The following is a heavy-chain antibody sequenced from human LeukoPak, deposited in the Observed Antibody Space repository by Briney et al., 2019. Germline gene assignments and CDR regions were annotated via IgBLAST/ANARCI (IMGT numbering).Heavy chain of an antibody. CDR1: GFTFSGYT. CDR3: ARGTIIAH. V-gene: IGHV3-30-3*01. D-gene: IGHD2-21*01. CDR2: ISYDGNNK. Sequence: PGGSLRLSCAASGFTFSGYTMHWVRQAPGKGLEWLAVISYDGNNKFYADSVQGRFTISRDNSKNSLYLQMNSLRAEDTAVYYCARGTIIAHWGQGTLVTVSS. J-gene: IGHJ4*02.